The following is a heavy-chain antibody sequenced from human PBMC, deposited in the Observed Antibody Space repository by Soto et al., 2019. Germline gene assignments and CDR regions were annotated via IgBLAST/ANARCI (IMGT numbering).Heavy chain of an antibody. V-gene: IGHV3-23*01. CDR1: EFTFSNYS. J-gene: IGHJ5*02. Sequence: GGSLRLSCTASEFTFSNYSISWVRQAPWKGLEWVSAISASGAATYYVDSVKGRFTISRDNSKNTLYVQMNSLRAEDTGVYYCGRSAVLSTRSWRWSKWFEPWGQGTLAPVCS. CDR3: GRSAVLSTRSWRWSKWFEP. CDR2: ISASGAAT. D-gene: IGHD2-15*01.